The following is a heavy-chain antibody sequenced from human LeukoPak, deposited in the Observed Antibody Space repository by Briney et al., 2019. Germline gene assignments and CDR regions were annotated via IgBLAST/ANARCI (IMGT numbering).Heavy chain of an antibody. CDR3: TRDKGPSADRTAFDF. CDR1: GGYISTYY. J-gene: IGHJ4*02. V-gene: IGHV4-59*01. D-gene: IGHD2-2*01. CDR2: VYYSGST. Sequence: SETLSLTCSVSGGYISTYYWSWIRQPPGRGLEWIGYVYYSGSTNYNPSLKSRVTISVDTSKNQFSLQLRSVTPADTAVYYCTRDKGPSADRTAFDFWGQGTLVTVSS.